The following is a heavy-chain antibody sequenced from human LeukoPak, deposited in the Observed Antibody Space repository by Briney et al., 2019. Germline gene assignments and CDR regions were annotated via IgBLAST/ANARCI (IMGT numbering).Heavy chain of an antibody. J-gene: IGHJ6*03. V-gene: IGHV3-48*01. CDR3: AGDCGPGGSCYPEGYYYYYMDV. Sequence: GGSLRLSCAASGFTFSSYWMSWVRQAPGKGLEWVSYISSSSSTIYYADSVKGRFTISRDNAKNSLYLQMNSLRAEDTAVYYCAGDCGPGGSCYPEGYYYYYMDVWGKGTTVTVSS. CDR1: GFTFSSYW. CDR2: ISSSSSTI. D-gene: IGHD2-15*01.